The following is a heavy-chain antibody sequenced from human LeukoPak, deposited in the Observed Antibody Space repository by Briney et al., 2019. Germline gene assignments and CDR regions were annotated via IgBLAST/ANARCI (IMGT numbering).Heavy chain of an antibody. CDR2: IRGSGCST. J-gene: IGHJ6*03. V-gene: IGHV3-23*01. CDR1: GFPLSSYA. D-gene: IGHD5-24*01. Sequence: GSLRLSRAASGFPLSSYAMRRVRQAPGTRLGWVAAIRGSGCSTYYADSVKGRFTISRDNDKNSLYLQMNSLRAEDTAVYYCARDRRGVGYRRQCYSYYYMDVWGKGTTVTVSS. CDR3: ARDRRGVGYRRQCYSYYYMDV.